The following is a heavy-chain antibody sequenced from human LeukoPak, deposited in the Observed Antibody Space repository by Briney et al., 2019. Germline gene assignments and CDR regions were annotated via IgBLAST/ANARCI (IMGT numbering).Heavy chain of an antibody. V-gene: IGHV3-48*03. CDR1: GFTFSSYE. Sequence: PGGSLRLSCAASGFTFSSYEMNWVRQAPGKGLEWVSYISSSGSTIYYADSVKGRFTISRDNAKNSLYLQMNSLRAEDTAVYYCARVDGYNPDYWGQGTLVTVSS. CDR2: ISSSGSTI. CDR3: ARVDGYNPDY. J-gene: IGHJ4*02. D-gene: IGHD5-24*01.